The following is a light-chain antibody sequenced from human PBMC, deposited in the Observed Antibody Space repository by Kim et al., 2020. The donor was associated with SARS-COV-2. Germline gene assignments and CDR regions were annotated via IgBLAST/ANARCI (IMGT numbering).Light chain of an antibody. CDR2: DAS. CDR3: QHYGGSAT. Sequence: LSPVVRDTICCMASLILASIALARYQQRPGQYPRLLIYDASRRSTGIPERFSGRGSGTDFPLTISRLESEEFAVYNCQHYGGSATFGQGTRLEIK. J-gene: IGKJ5*01. CDR1: LILASIA. V-gene: IGKV3-20*01.